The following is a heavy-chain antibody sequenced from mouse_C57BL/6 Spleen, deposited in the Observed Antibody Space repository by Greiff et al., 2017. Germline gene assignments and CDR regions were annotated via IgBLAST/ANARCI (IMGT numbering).Heavy chain of an antibody. CDR3: ARNEDGYDDGWFAY. V-gene: IGHV1-69*01. CDR1: GYTFTSYW. Sequence: VQLQQPGAELVMPGASVKLSCKASGYTFTSYWMHWVKQRPGQGLEWIGEIDPSDSYTNYNQKFKGKSTLTVDKSSSTAYMQLSSLTSEDSAVYYCARNEDGYDDGWFAYWGQGTLVTVSA. D-gene: IGHD2-2*01. CDR2: IDPSDSYT. J-gene: IGHJ3*01.